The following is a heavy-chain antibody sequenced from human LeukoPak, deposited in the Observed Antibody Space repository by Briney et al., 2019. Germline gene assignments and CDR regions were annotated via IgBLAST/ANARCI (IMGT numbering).Heavy chain of an antibody. CDR1: GYIFTGYY. V-gene: IGHV1-2*02. Sequence: ASVKVSCKASGYIFTGYYMHWVRQAPGQGLEWMGWINPNSGGTNYAQKLQGRVTMTTDTSTSTAYMELRSLRSDDTAVYYCARWGWFGEIRYYFDYWGQGTLVTVSS. CDR3: ARWGWFGEIRYYFDY. J-gene: IGHJ4*02. D-gene: IGHD3-10*01. CDR2: INPNSGGT.